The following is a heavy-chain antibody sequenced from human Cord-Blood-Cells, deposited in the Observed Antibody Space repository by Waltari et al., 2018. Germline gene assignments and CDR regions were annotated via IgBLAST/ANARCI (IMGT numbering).Heavy chain of an antibody. CDR1: GFTFTSSA. D-gene: IGHD6-19*01. V-gene: IGHV1-58*01. CDR3: AAAPIAVPFFFFDY. Sequence: QMQLVQSGPEVKKPGTSVKVSCKASGFTFTSSAVQWVRQARGQRLEWIGWIVVGSGNTNYAQKFQERGTITRDMSTSTAYMELSSLRSEDTAVYYCAAAPIAVPFFFFDYWGQGTLVTVSS. J-gene: IGHJ4*02. CDR2: IVVGSGNT.